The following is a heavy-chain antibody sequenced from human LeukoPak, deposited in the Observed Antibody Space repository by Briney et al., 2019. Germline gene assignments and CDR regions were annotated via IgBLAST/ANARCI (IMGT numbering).Heavy chain of an antibody. Sequence: GASVKVSCKASGYTFTSYYMHWVRQAPGQGLEWMGIINPSGGSTSYAQKFQGRVTMTRDTSTSTVYMELSSLRSEDTAVYYCARAGNYYDSCGYSNFDYWGQGTLVTVSS. CDR1: GYTFTSYY. D-gene: IGHD3-22*01. CDR3: ARAGNYYDSCGYSNFDY. V-gene: IGHV1-46*01. J-gene: IGHJ4*02. CDR2: INPSGGST.